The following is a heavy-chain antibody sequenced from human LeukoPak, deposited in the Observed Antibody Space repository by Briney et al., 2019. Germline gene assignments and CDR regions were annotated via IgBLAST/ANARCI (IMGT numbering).Heavy chain of an antibody. J-gene: IGHJ4*02. Sequence: GASVKVSCEASGYTFTGYYMHWVRQAPGQGLEWMGRINPNSGGTNYAQKFQGRVTMTRDTSISTAYMELSRLRSDDTAVYYCARGKYSSGWYGDCDYWGQGTLVTVSS. CDR3: ARGKYSSGWYGDCDY. D-gene: IGHD6-19*01. V-gene: IGHV1-2*06. CDR1: GYTFTGYY. CDR2: INPNSGGT.